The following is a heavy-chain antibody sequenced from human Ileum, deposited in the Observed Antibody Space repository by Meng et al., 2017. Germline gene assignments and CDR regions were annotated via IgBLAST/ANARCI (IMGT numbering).Heavy chain of an antibody. CDR3: ARIDYGGNGIEKYYFDY. CDR1: GGSISSTYW. CDR2: IHHSGST. Sequence: GQLQGSGPGLVGPSGTLSLTCAVSGGSISSTYWWTWVRQSAGKGLEWIGEIHHSGSTNYNPSLKSRVTISVDKSKNQFSLNLRSVTAADTAVYYCARIDYGGNGIEKYYFDYWGQGTLVTASS. J-gene: IGHJ4*02. V-gene: IGHV4-4*02. D-gene: IGHD4-23*01.